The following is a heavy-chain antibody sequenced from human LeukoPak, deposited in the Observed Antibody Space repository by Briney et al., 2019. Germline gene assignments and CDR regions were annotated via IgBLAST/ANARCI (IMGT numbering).Heavy chain of an antibody. CDR1: GDSVSRNTAG. CDR2: TYYRSKWYS. J-gene: IGHJ5*02. Sequence: SQTLSLTCAISGDSVSRNTAGWSWIRQSPSRGLEWLGRTYYRSKWYSDFAPSVRNRITINPDTSKNQFSLKLSSVTAADTAVYYCARPAKYCSGGSCYRGRSGWFDPWGQGTLVTVSS. D-gene: IGHD2-15*01. V-gene: IGHV6-1*01. CDR3: ARPAKYCSGGSCYRGRSGWFDP.